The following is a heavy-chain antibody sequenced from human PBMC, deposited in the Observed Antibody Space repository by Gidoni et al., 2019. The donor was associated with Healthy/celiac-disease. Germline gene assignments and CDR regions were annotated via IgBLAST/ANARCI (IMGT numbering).Heavy chain of an antibody. CDR1: GFTFSSYG. CDR2: ISYDGSNK. CDR3: AKGDFWSGYYSFDY. V-gene: IGHV3-30*18. Sequence: QVQLVESGGGVVQPGRSLRLSCAASGFTFSSYGMHWVRQAPGKGLEWVAVISYDGSNKYYADSVKGRFTISRDNSKNTLYLQMNSLRAEDTAVYYCAKGDFWSGYYSFDYWGQGTLVTVSS. D-gene: IGHD3-3*01. J-gene: IGHJ4*02.